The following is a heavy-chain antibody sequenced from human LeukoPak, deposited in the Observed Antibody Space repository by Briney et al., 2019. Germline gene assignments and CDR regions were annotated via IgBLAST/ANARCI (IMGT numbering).Heavy chain of an antibody. CDR3: ARDPPGSGSTEFDF. CDR2: IHPKSGNT. CDR1: GFTFTDYY. Sequence: ASVKVSCKASGFTFTDYYLHWIRQAPGQGLEWVGWIHPKSGNTKYAQKFQGRVTVTGDTSISAAYIELSSLTSDDTAVYYCARDPPGSGSTEFDFWGQGTLVTVSS. D-gene: IGHD3-10*01. V-gene: IGHV1-2*02. J-gene: IGHJ4*02.